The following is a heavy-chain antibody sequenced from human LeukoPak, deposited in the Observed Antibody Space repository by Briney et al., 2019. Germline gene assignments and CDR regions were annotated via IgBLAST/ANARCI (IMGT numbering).Heavy chain of an antibody. CDR2: IIPIFGTA. Sequence: SVKVSCKASGGTFSSYAISWVRQAPGQGLEWMGGIIPIFGTANYAQKFQGRVTITADESTSTAYMELSSLRSEDTAVYYCARDLYGGNSVGPYNWFDPWGQGTLVTVSS. V-gene: IGHV1-69*13. J-gene: IGHJ5*02. D-gene: IGHD4-23*01. CDR3: ARDLYGGNSVGPYNWFDP. CDR1: GGTFSSYA.